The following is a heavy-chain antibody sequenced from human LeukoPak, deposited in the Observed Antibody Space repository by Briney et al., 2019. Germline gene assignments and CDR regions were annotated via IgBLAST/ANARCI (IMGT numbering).Heavy chain of an antibody. CDR3: VRNMVRGVVYFDS. CDR1: RFTFSSYA. Sequence: GGSLRLSCAASRFTFSSYAMSWVRQAPGKGLVWVSRISYDGGGTNYADSVKGRFTISRDNAKNTLYLQMNSLRVEDTAVYYCVRNMVRGVVYFDSWGQGALVTVSS. V-gene: IGHV3-74*01. CDR2: ISYDGGGT. D-gene: IGHD3-10*01. J-gene: IGHJ4*02.